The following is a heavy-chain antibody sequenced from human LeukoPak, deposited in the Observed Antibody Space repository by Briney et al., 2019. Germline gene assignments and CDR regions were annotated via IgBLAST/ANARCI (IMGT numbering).Heavy chain of an antibody. CDR3: AKYFPYSSSAYYYYYYMDV. CDR2: IPYDGTNK. CDR1: GFTFSSYG. D-gene: IGHD5-18*01. V-gene: IGHV3-30*02. Sequence: PGGTLRLSCAASGFTFSSYGMHWVRQAPGKGLEWVAFIPYDGTNKYHADSVKGRFTISRDNSKNTLYLQMNSLRAEDTAVYYCAKYFPYSSSAYYYYYYMDVWGKGTTVTVSS. J-gene: IGHJ6*03.